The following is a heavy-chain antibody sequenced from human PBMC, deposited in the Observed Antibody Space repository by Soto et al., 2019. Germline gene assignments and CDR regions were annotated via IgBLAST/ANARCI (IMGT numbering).Heavy chain of an antibody. V-gene: IGHV4-59*01. J-gene: IGHJ3*02. D-gene: IGHD1-26*01. CDR3: ARGRGGTYDAFDI. Sequence: SETLSLPCPVSGGSMRRYFWSWIRQPPGKGLEWIGYIYYSGTTNYNPSLKSRVTTSLDTSKNQFSLKVVSLTAADTAFYYCARGRGGTYDAFDIWGPGTLVTVSS. CDR2: IYYSGTT. CDR1: GGSMRRYF.